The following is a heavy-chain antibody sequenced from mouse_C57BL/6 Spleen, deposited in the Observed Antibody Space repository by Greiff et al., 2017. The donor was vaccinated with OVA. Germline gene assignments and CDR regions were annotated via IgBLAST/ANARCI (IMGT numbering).Heavy chain of an antibody. CDR3: ARAYDAVDY. V-gene: IGHV3-6*01. CDR2: ISYDGSN. Sequence: ESGPGLVKPSQSLSLTCSVTGYSITSGYYWNWIRQFPGNKLEWMGYISYDGSNNYNPSLKNRISITRDTSKNQFFLKLNSVTTEDTATYYCARAYDAVDYWGQGTSVTVSS. CDR1: GYSITSGYY. J-gene: IGHJ4*01. D-gene: IGHD2-12*01.